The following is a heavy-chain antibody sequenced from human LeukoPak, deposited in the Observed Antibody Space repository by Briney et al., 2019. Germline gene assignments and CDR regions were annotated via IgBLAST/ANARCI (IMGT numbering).Heavy chain of an antibody. CDR1: GYTFTSYA. D-gene: IGHD2-2*01. V-gene: IGHV7-4-1*02. CDR2: INTNTGNP. Sequence: GASVKVSCKASGYTFTSYAMNWVRQAPGQGLEWMGWINTNTGNPTYAQGFTGRFVFSLDTSVSTAYLQISSLKAEDTAVYYCASPPGEPDVVVAPAAYGFDIWGQGTMVTVSS. J-gene: IGHJ3*02. CDR3: ASPPGEPDVVVAPAAYGFDI.